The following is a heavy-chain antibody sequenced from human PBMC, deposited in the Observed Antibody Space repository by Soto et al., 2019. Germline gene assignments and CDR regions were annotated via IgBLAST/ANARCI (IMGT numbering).Heavy chain of an antibody. CDR1: GFAFSTYT. V-gene: IGHV3-48*02. D-gene: IGHD3-22*01. J-gene: IGHJ5*02. Sequence: QAGGSLRLSCAASGFAFSTYTMNWVRQAPGKGLEWVSYISSSSSTIYYADAVKGRFTISRDNAKNSLYLQMSSLRDDDAAVYCCARGLFYSHSSGYNNWFDTWGQGTLVTVSS. CDR3: ARGLFYSHSSGYNNWFDT. CDR2: ISSSSSTI.